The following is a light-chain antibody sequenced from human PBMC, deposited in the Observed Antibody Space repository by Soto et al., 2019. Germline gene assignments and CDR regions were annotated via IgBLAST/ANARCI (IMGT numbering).Light chain of an antibody. Sequence: IQLTQSPSSLSASVGDRVTITCRASQGIAGYLAWYQQKPGKAPKLLIYAASTLQSGVPSRFSGRVSRTDFTLPIASLQPEHFAPSYCQHLRSSSLTLGHGTTLDIK. CDR3: QHLRSSSLT. J-gene: IGKJ3*01. CDR1: QGIAGY. V-gene: IGKV1-9*01. CDR2: AAS.